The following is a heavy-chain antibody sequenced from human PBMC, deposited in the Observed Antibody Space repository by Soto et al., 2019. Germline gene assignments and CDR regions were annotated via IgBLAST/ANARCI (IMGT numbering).Heavy chain of an antibody. CDR1: GSTLSYAW. V-gene: IGHV3-15*01. Sequence: PGGSMRLACTASGSTLSYAWMSWVRHVPGKGLNWVGLMKSKRDGGTTDYGSSFEGRFTISRDDSKSTVFLQMNGLKGDDTAVYYCTTGFYWGQGTPVTVSS. CDR3: TTGFY. CDR2: MKSKRDGGTT. J-gene: IGHJ4*01.